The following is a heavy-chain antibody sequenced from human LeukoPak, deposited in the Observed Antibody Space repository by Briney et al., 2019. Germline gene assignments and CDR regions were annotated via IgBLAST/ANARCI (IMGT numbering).Heavy chain of an antibody. V-gene: IGHV3-23*01. CDR3: AKGLLWFGELLEGPVDLDY. D-gene: IGHD3-10*01. CDR1: GFTFSSYA. Sequence: GGSLRLSCAASGFTFSSYAMSWVRQAPGKGLEWVSGISGSGGSTHYADSVKGRFTISRDNSKNTLYLQMNSLRAEDTAVYYCAKGLLWFGELLEGPVDLDYWGQGTLVTVSS. J-gene: IGHJ4*02. CDR2: ISGSGGST.